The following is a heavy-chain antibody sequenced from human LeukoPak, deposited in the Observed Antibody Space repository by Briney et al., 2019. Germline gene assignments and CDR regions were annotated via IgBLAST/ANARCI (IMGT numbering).Heavy chain of an antibody. V-gene: IGHV3-23*01. J-gene: IGHJ4*02. CDR1: GFTFRSNA. CDR2: ISGSGDST. D-gene: IGHD7-27*01. Sequence: GGSLRLSCAASGFTFRSNAMSWVRQAPGKGLEWVSTISGSGDSTYYADSVKGRFTISRDNSKNTLYLQMNSLRAEDTAVYYCAKDEPWALYYFDYWGQGSLVTASS. CDR3: AKDEPWALYYFDY.